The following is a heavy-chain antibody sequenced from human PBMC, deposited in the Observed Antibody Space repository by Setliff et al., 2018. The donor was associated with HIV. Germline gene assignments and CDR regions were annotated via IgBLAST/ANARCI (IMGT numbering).Heavy chain of an antibody. V-gene: IGHV1-3*01. D-gene: IGHD3-10*01. CDR1: GYTFSRYA. CDR3: ASLDGSESPYIYYYYMDV. Sequence: GASVKVSCKASGYTFSRYAMHWVRQAPGQRLEWMGWINAGNGNTKYSQKFQGRVSIARDTSASTAYMELSSLRSEDTAVYYCASLDGSESPYIYYYYMDVWGEGTAVTVSS. J-gene: IGHJ6*03. CDR2: INAGNGNT.